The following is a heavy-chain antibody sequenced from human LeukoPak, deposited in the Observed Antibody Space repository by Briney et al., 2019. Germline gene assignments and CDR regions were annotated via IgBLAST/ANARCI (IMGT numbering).Heavy chain of an antibody. V-gene: IGHV4-59*01. CDR2: IHYSGSS. J-gene: IGHJ4*02. CDR1: GGSISRYH. Sequence: SETLSLTCTVSGGSISRYHWSWIRQPPGKGLEWIGYIHYSGSSNYNPSLKSRVTISVDTSKNQFSLKLSSVTAADTAVYYCARDLSGSYLYYFDCWGRGTLVTVSS. CDR3: ARDLSGSYLYYFDC. D-gene: IGHD1-26*01.